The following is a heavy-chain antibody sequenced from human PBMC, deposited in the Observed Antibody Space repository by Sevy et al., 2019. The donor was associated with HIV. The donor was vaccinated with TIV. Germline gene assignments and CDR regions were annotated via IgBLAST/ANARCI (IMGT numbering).Heavy chain of an antibody. V-gene: IGHV3-53*01. CDR3: ARVPSGWNEIYGMDV. CDR2: IYSGGST. Sequence: GGSLRLSCAASGFTVSSNYMSWVRQAPGKGLEWVSVIYSGGSTYYADSVKGRFTISRDNSKNTLYLQMNSLRAEETAVYYCARVPSGWNEIYGMDVWGQGTTVTVSS. CDR1: GFTVSSNY. D-gene: IGHD6-19*01. J-gene: IGHJ6*02.